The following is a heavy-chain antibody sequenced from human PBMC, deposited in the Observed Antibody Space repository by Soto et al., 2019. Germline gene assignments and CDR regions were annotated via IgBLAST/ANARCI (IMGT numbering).Heavy chain of an antibody. CDR2: IYYSGST. V-gene: IGHV4-59*08. D-gene: IGHD1-26*01. CDR3: ARSPEWELLPNWFDP. J-gene: IGHJ5*02. Sequence: PSETLSLTCTVSGGSISSYYWSWIRQPPGKGLEWIGYIYYSGSTNYNPSLKSRVTISVDTSKNQFSLKLSSVTAADTAVYYCARSPEWELLPNWFDPWGQGTLVTVSS. CDR1: GGSISSYY.